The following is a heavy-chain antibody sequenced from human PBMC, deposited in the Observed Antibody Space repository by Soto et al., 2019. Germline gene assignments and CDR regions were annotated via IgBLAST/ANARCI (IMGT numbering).Heavy chain of an antibody. Sequence: GGSLRLSCTASGFTFSSYAMTWVRQAPGRGLEGVSGITASGGRTFYADSVKGRFTISRDNSRSTLYLQMNSLRAEDTAVYYCAKDTRYADYVKWFDSWGQGTLVTVSS. V-gene: IGHV3-23*01. CDR1: GFTFSSYA. J-gene: IGHJ5*01. CDR3: AKDTRYADYVKWFDS. CDR2: ITASGGRT. D-gene: IGHD4-17*01.